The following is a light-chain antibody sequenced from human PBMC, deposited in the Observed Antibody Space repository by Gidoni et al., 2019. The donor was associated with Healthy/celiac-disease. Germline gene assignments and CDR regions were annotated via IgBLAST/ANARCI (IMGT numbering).Light chain of an antibody. CDR1: QDISNS. J-gene: IGKJ4*01. Sequence: DIQITQSPSSRSASVGDRVTITCQASQDISNSLNWYQQKPGKAPKLLIYDASNLETGVPSRFSGSGSGTDFTFTISSLQPEDIATYYCQQYDNLPPFTFGGGTKVEIK. CDR2: DAS. V-gene: IGKV1-33*01. CDR3: QQYDNLPPFT.